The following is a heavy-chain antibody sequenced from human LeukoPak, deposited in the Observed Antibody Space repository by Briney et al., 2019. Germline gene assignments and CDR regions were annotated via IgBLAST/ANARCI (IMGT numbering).Heavy chain of an antibody. CDR2: IYSGGST. CDR3: ARDLSSSWYPPGVNYYYMDV. D-gene: IGHD6-13*01. CDR1: GFTVSSNY. J-gene: IGHJ6*03. Sequence: SGGSLRLSCAASGFTVSSNYMSWVRQAPGKGLEWVSIIYSGGSTFYADSVKGRFTISRDNAKNSLYLQMNSLRAEDTAVYYCARDLSSSWYPPGVNYYYMDVWGKGTTVTVSS. V-gene: IGHV3-53*01.